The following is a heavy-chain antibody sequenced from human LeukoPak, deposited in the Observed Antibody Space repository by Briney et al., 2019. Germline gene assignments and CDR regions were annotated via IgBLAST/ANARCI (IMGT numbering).Heavy chain of an antibody. Sequence: GGSLGLSCAASGLTFSNHWMHWVRQAPGKGLVWVSRIDGDGSGTSYADSVKGRFTISRDNAKNTSYLQMDSLRAEDSAVYYCATVFDYWGQGTLVTVSS. J-gene: IGHJ4*02. V-gene: IGHV3-74*01. CDR3: ATVFDY. D-gene: IGHD4-17*01. CDR1: GLTFSNHW. CDR2: IDGDGSGT.